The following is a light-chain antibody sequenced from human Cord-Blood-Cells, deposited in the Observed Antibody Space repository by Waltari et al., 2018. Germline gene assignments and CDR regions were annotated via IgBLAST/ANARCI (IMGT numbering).Light chain of an antibody. CDR2: KDS. CDR1: ALPKQY. CDR3: QSADSSGTLVV. V-gene: IGLV3-25*03. Sequence: SYELTQPPSVSVSPGQTARITCSGDALPKQYAYWYQQKPCQAPVLVIYKDSERPSGIPERFSGSSSGTTVTLTISGVQAEDEADYYCQSADSSGTLVVFGGGTKLTVL. J-gene: IGLJ2*01.